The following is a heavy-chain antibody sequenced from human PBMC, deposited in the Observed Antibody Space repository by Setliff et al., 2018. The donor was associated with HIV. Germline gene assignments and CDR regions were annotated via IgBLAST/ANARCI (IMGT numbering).Heavy chain of an antibody. D-gene: IGHD1-26*01. V-gene: IGHV1-46*01. CDR2: NNPSGGST. J-gene: IGHJ4*02. CDR1: GYSFTRNQ. Sequence: ASVKVSCKASGYSFTRNQIHWVRQAPGQGLEWMGINNPSGGSTTYAQKFQGRVTMTRDTSTNTLYMELSSLRSDDTAVYYCARDGGYNDRSDFFDYWGQGTLVTVSS. CDR3: ARDGGYNDRSDFFDY.